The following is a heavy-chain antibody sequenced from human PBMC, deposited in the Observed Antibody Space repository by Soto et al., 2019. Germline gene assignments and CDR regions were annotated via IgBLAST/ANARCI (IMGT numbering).Heavy chain of an antibody. D-gene: IGHD2-21*02. Sequence: GESLKISCKGFGYSFTSYWIGWVRQMPGKGLEYMGIIYPGDYDTRYSPSFRGQVSISVDNSISTAYLQWSSLKASDTAVYYCARGLTSFSNPYYFDYWGQGTLVTVSS. CDR2: IYPGDYDT. V-gene: IGHV5-51*01. CDR3: ARGLTSFSNPYYFDY. J-gene: IGHJ4*02. CDR1: GYSFTSYW.